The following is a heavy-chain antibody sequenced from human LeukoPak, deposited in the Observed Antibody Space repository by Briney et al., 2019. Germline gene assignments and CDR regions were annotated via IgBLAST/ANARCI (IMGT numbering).Heavy chain of an antibody. CDR1: GGSISSHY. CDR2: IYYSGST. D-gene: IGHD4-17*01. J-gene: IGHJ3*02. CDR3: ARDLVTVTKGFDI. Sequence: LRETLSLTCPVSGGSISSHYWSWLRPPPGKGLEWFGYIYYSGSTNYNPSLKSRVTISVDTSKNQFSLKLSSVTAADTAVYYCARDLVTVTKGFDIWGQGTMVSVSS. V-gene: IGHV4-59*11.